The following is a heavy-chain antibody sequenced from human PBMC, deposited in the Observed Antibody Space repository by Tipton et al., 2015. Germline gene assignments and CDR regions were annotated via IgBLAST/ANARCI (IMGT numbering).Heavy chain of an antibody. CDR2: IHHGGST. V-gene: IGHV4-4*02. Sequence: SLRLSCSVSGDSISSSNWWSWVRQPPGKGLEWIGEIHHGGSTNYTPSLKSRVTISLDASKNQFSLKLRSVTAADTAVYYCARCSELGDLDYWGQGTLVTVSS. D-gene: IGHD3-10*01. CDR3: ARCSELGDLDY. J-gene: IGHJ4*02. CDR1: GDSISSSNW.